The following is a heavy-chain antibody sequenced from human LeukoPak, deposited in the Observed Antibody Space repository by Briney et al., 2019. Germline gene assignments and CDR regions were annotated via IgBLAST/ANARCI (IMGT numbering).Heavy chain of an antibody. Sequence: GRSLRLSCAASGFTFDDYAMHWVRQAPGKGLEWVSGISWNSGSIGYADSVKGRFTISRDNAKNSLYLQMNSLRAEDTALYYCAKTVLRFLEWPFDYWGQGTLVTVSS. CDR1: GFTFDDYA. J-gene: IGHJ4*02. CDR3: AKTVLRFLEWPFDY. V-gene: IGHV3-9*01. CDR2: ISWNSGSI. D-gene: IGHD3-3*01.